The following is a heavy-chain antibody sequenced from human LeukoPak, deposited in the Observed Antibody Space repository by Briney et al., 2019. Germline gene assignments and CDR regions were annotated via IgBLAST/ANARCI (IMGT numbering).Heavy chain of an antibody. CDR3: ASSPQDSSGYYWGGGFDY. CDR1: GGTFSSYA. CDR2: IIPIFGTA. D-gene: IGHD3-22*01. J-gene: IGHJ4*02. Sequence: SVKVPCKASGGTFSSYAISWVRQAPGQGLEWMGGIIPIFGTANYAQKFQGRVTITADESTSTAYMELSSLRSVDTAVYYCASSPQDSSGYYWGGGFDYWGQGTLVTVSS. V-gene: IGHV1-69*13.